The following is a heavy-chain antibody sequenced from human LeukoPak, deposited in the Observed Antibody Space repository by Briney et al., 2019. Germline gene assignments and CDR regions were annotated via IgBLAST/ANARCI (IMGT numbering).Heavy chain of an antibody. CDR3: ARDYSGSYWERPRSFDY. Sequence: GRSLRLSCAASGFTFSSYSMNWVRQAPGKGLEWVSYISSSSSTIYYADSVKGRFTISRDNAKNSLYLQMNSLRAEDTAVYYCARDYSGSYWERPRSFDYWGQGTLVTVSS. D-gene: IGHD1-26*01. CDR2: ISSSSSTI. J-gene: IGHJ4*02. V-gene: IGHV3-48*01. CDR1: GFTFSSYS.